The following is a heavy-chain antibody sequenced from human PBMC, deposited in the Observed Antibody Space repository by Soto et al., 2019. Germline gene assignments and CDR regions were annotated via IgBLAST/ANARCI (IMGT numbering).Heavy chain of an antibody. D-gene: IGHD5-12*01. J-gene: IGHJ5*02. V-gene: IGHV4-30-2*01. CDR1: GGSTSSGIYS. CDR3: ARGRGYSGYDSYANWFDP. Sequence: SETLSLTCAVSGGSTSSGIYSWSWIRQPPGKGLEWIAYIYHSGSTYYNPSLKSRVTISVDRSKNQFSLKPSSVTAADTAVYYCARGRGYSGYDSYANWFDPWGQGILVTVSS. CDR2: IYHSGST.